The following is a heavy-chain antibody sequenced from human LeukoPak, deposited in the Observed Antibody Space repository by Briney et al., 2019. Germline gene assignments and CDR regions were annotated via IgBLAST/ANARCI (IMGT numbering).Heavy chain of an antibody. J-gene: IGHJ3*02. CDR1: GYTFTDYY. D-gene: IGHD6-13*01. V-gene: IGHV1-2*02. Sequence: ASVKVSCKASGYTFTDYYLHWVRQAPGQGLEWMGWINPNSGDTHLAQTFQDRVTMARDTSISSAYMELGRLRSDDTALYYCARRVAAPGHDAFDIWGQGTMVTVSS. CDR2: INPNSGDT. CDR3: ARRVAAPGHDAFDI.